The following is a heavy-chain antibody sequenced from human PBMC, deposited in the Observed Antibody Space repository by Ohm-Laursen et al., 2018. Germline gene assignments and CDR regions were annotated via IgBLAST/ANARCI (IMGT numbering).Heavy chain of an antibody. V-gene: IGHV3-7*03. CDR3: ARDSSGSGGDSDY. D-gene: IGHD3-10*01. CDR1: GFTFSSYW. J-gene: IGHJ4*02. Sequence: SLRLSCTASGFTFSSYWMSWVRQAPGKGLEWVANIKQDGSEKYYVDSVKGRFTISRDNAKNSLYLQMNSLRAEDTAVYYCARDSSGSGGDSDYWGQGTLVTVSS. CDR2: IKQDGSEK.